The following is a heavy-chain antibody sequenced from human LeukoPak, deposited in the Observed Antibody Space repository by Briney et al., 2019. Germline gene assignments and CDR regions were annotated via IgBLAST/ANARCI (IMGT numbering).Heavy chain of an antibody. CDR2: IRGEAYGGKT. Sequence: GGSLRLSCTTSGFTFGDYAMSWVRQAPGKGREWVAFIRGEAYGGKTAYAASVKGTFTIARAESTRIVYMQMNSLPTTALDVYYCARGATMIHLGEGTLGTVSS. D-gene: IGHD3-22*01. V-gene: IGHV3-49*04. CDR3: ARGATMIH. J-gene: IGHJ4*02. CDR1: GFTFGDYA.